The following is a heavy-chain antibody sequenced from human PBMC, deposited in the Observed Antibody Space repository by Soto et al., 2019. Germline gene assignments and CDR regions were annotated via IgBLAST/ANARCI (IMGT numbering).Heavy chain of an antibody. CDR3: AKQLRGSGWYPLDS. V-gene: IGHV3-30*18. J-gene: IGHJ4*02. D-gene: IGHD6-19*01. CDR1: GFSLSSSD. CDR2: YSFDGTQH. Sequence: QVLLVESGGGAVHPGRSLRLSCTASGFSLSSSDMHWVRQAPGKGLEWLAVYSFDGTQHFYGDSVKGRFTVSRDNSNNTLYLEMNSLRSEDTAVYYCAKQLRGSGWYPLDSWGQGTQVTVSS.